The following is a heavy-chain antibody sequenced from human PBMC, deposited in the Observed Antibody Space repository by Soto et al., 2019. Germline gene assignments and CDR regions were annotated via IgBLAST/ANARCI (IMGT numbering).Heavy chain of an antibody. CDR3: ARDYYYGDVTL. CDR1: ENIFSTYN. Sequence: EVLLVESGGDLVQPGGSLRLSCAASENIFSTYNMNWIRQAAGKGLEWVSYISADSKGTYYAESVKGRFTISRDNAKNSLVLQMRSLSDEDTAVYYCARDYYYGDVTLWGQGTLVTVSS. CDR2: ISADSKGT. J-gene: IGHJ4*02. D-gene: IGHD3-10*01. V-gene: IGHV3-48*02.